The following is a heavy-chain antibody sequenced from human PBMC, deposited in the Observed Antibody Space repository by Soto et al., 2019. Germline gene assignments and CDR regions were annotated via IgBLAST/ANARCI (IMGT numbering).Heavy chain of an antibody. Sequence: GGSLRLSCAASGFTFSSYSMNWVRQAPGKGLEWVSYITIGSGSSIIYYADSVEGRFTISRDNAKNSLYLQMNSLRAEDTAVYYCARGFLYWGQGILVTVSS. CDR2: ITIGSGSSII. CDR1: GFTFSSYS. J-gene: IGHJ4*02. V-gene: IGHV3-48*01. CDR3: ARGFLY.